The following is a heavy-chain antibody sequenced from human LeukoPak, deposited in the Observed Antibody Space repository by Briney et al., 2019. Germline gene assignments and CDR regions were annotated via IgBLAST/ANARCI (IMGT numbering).Heavy chain of an antibody. CDR2: ISAYNGNT. Sequence: ASVKVSCKASGYTFTSYGISWVRQAPGQGLEWMGWISAYNGNTNYAQKLQGRVTMTTDTSTSTAYMELRSLRSDDTAVYYCASTLLGYGSGSSDAFDIWGQGTMVTVSS. CDR3: ASTLLGYGSGSSDAFDI. CDR1: GYTFTSYG. V-gene: IGHV1-18*01. J-gene: IGHJ3*02. D-gene: IGHD3-10*01.